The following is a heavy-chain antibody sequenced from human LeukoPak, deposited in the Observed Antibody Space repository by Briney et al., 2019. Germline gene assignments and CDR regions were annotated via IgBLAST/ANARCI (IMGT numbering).Heavy chain of an antibody. CDR1: GGSITSYH. CDR2: ISYSGST. D-gene: IGHD2-2*01. CDR3: ASGGFCGGTTCYPTWFDP. J-gene: IGHJ5*02. Sequence: SETLSLTCTVSGGSITSYHWSWIRQPPGKGLEWIGYISYSGSTNYNPSLKSRVTISIDTSKNQFSLKLNSVTAADTAVYFCASGGFCGGTTCYPTWFDPWGQGTLVTVSS. V-gene: IGHV4-59*01.